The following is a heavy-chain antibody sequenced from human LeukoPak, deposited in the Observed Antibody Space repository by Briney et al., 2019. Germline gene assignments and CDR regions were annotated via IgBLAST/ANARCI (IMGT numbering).Heavy chain of an antibody. D-gene: IGHD1-26*01. CDR3: ARGGWGGSYFDAFDM. CDR2: LTATGSYT. Sequence: GSLRLSCAASGFTFSVYAMNWVRQAPGKGLEWVSALTATGSYTYYADSVKGRFTISRDNSKNTLFLQLSSLRAEDTAVYYCARGGWGGSYFDAFDMWGQGTKVIVSS. J-gene: IGHJ3*02. V-gene: IGHV3-23*01. CDR1: GFTFSVYA.